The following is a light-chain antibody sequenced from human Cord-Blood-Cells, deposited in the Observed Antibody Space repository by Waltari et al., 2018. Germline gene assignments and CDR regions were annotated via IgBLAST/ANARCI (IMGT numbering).Light chain of an antibody. CDR1: QGISSY. Sequence: IQLTQSPSSLSASLGDRVTITCRASQGISSYLAWYQQKPGKAPKLLIYAASTLQSGVPSRFSGSGSGTDFTLTISSLQPEDFAVYYCQQRSNWPPITFGGGTKVEIK. CDR3: QQRSNWPPIT. V-gene: IGKV1-9*01. J-gene: IGKJ4*01. CDR2: AAS.